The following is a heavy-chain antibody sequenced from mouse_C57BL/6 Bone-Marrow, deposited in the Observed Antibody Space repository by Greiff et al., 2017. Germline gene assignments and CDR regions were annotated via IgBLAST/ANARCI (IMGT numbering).Heavy chain of an antibody. Sequence: VQLQQSGAELAKPGASVKLSCKASGYTFTSYWMHWVKQRPGQGLEWIGYINPSSGYTKYNQKFKDKATLTADKSSSTAYMQLSSLTYEDSAVYYCARPLRKWLLPFDYWGQGTTLTVAS. J-gene: IGHJ2*01. V-gene: IGHV1-7*01. CDR1: GYTFTSYW. CDR2: INPSSGYT. CDR3: ARPLRKWLLPFDY. D-gene: IGHD2-3*01.